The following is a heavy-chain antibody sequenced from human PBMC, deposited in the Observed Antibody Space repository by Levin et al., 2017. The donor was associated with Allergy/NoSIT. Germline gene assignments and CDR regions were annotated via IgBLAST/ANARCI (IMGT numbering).Heavy chain of an antibody. D-gene: IGHD3-3*01. CDR1: GDSITSRSYF. Sequence: SETLSLTCTVSGDSITSRSYFWGWIRQPPGKGLEWIGNTHYSGSTNSNSSLERRVTISVDTSKSQISLRLTSVTASDTAVYYCARSGNYAYDAFTFWGQGTMVTVSS. V-gene: IGHV4-39*01. CDR2: THYSGST. CDR3: ARSGNYAYDAFTF. J-gene: IGHJ3*01.